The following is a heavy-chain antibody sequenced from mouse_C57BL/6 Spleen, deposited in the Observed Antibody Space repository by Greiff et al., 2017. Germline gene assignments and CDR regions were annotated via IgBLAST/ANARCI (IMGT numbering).Heavy chain of an antibody. Sequence: VQLQQSGPGLVQPSQSLSITCTVSGFSLTSYGVHWVRQSPGKGLEWLGVIWSGGSTDYNAAFISRLSISKDNSKSHVFFKMNSLQADDTAIYYCARAYSNWAWYFDVWGTGTTVTVSS. D-gene: IGHD4-1*01. CDR2: IWSGGST. V-gene: IGHV2-2*01. CDR1: GFSLTSYG. J-gene: IGHJ1*03. CDR3: ARAYSNWAWYFDV.